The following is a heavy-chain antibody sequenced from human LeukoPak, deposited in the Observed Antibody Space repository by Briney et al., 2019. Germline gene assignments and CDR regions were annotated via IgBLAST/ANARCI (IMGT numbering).Heavy chain of an antibody. CDR1: GYTFTGYY. V-gene: IGHV1-2*02. CDR2: INPNSGGT. CDR3: ARSFYSSGWYYYYYGMDV. D-gene: IGHD6-19*01. J-gene: IGHJ6*02. Sequence: ASVKVSCKASGYTFTGYYMHWVRQAPGQGLEWMGWINPNSGGTNYAQKFQGRVTTTRDTSISTAYMELSRLRSDDTAVYYCARSFYSSGWYYYYYGMDVWGQGTTVTVSS.